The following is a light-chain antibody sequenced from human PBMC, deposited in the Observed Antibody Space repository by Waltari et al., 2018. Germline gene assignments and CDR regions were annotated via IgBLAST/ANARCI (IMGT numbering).Light chain of an antibody. CDR1: QSISSW. Sequence: DIQMTQSPSTLSASVVDRVTITCRASQSISSWVAWYQQKPGTAPKLLIYKASTLETGVPSRFSGSGFGTEFTLTISSLQPDDFATYYCQQYNTYSAFGPGTKVDI. CDR3: QQYNTYSA. V-gene: IGKV1-5*03. J-gene: IGKJ3*01. CDR2: KAS.